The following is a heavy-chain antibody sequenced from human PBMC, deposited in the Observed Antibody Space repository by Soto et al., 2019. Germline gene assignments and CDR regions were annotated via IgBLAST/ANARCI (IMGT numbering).Heavy chain of an antibody. CDR3: AKGPLEYDFWSGPEFDY. D-gene: IGHD3-3*01. J-gene: IGHJ4*02. Sequence: GGSLRLSCAASGFTFSSYAMSWVRQAPGKGLEWVSAISGSGGSTYYADSVKGRFTISRVNSKNTLYLQMNILRAEDTAVYYCAKGPLEYDFWSGPEFDYWGQGTLVTVSS. V-gene: IGHV3-23*01. CDR1: GFTFSSYA. CDR2: ISGSGGST.